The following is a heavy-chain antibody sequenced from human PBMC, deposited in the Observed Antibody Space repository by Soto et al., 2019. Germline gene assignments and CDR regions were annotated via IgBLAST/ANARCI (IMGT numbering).Heavy chain of an antibody. CDR1: SGSISSSNW. J-gene: IGHJ4*02. CDR3: ARALTTVTTAGGVSFDY. Sequence: QVQLRESGPGLVKPSGTLSLTCAVSSGSISSSNWWSWVRQPPGKGLEWIGEIYHSGSTNYNPSLKSRVTISVDKSKNQFSLKLSSVTAADTAVYYCARALTTVTTAGGVSFDYWGQGTLVTVSS. D-gene: IGHD4-17*01. CDR2: IYHSGST. V-gene: IGHV4-4*02.